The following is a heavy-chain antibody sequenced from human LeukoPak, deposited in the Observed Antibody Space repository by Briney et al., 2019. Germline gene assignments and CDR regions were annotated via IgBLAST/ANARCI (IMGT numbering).Heavy chain of an antibody. V-gene: IGHV3-30*02. CDR2: IRYDGSNK. CDR3: AKQVVPAAMTYFDY. Sequence: GGSLRLSCAASGFTFSSYGMHWVRQAPGKGLEWVAFIRYDGSNKYYADSVKGRFTISRDNSKNTLYLQMNSLRAEDTAVYYCAKQVVPAAMTYFDYWGQGTLVTVSS. J-gene: IGHJ4*02. D-gene: IGHD2-2*01. CDR1: GFTFSSYG.